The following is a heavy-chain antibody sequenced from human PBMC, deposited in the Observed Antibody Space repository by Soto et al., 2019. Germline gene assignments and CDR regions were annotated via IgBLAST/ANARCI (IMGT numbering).Heavy chain of an antibody. Sequence: PGGSLRLSCAASGFTFSNAWMSWVRQAPGKGLEWVGRIKSKTDGGTTDYAAPVKGRFTISRDDSKNTLYLQMNSLKTEDTAVYYCTTDGLPPSLFDWPTLYYYYYGMDVWGQGTTVTVSS. V-gene: IGHV3-15*01. D-gene: IGHD3-9*01. CDR3: TTDGLPPSLFDWPTLYYYYYGMDV. J-gene: IGHJ6*02. CDR1: GFTFSNAW. CDR2: IKSKTDGGTT.